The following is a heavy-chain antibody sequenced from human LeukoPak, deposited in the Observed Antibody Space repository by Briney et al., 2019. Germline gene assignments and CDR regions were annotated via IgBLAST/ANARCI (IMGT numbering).Heavy chain of an antibody. J-gene: IGHJ4*02. CDR3: VKQKYSSGWYVDY. V-gene: IGHV3-30-3*02. Sequence: GGSLRLSCAASGFTFSSYAMHWVRQAPGKGLEWVAVISYDGSNKYYADSVKGRFTISRDNSKNTLYLQMNSLRAEDTAVYYCVKQKYSSGWYVDYWGQGTLVTVSS. CDR2: ISYDGSNK. CDR1: GFTFSSYA. D-gene: IGHD6-19*01.